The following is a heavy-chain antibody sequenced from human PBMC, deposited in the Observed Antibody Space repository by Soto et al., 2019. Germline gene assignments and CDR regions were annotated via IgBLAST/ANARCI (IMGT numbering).Heavy chain of an antibody. J-gene: IGHJ4*02. D-gene: IGHD2-15*01. CDR3: ARDTGYCSGGGCYPSAY. V-gene: IGHV1-2*02. Sequence: ASVKVSCKASGYTFIGYYMHWVRQAPGQGLEWMGWINPSSGVTNVAQKFQGRVTMTSDSSITTAYMDLSRLTSDDTAMYYCARDTGYCSGGGCYPSAYWGQGTLVTVSS. CDR1: GYTFIGYY. CDR2: INPSSGVT.